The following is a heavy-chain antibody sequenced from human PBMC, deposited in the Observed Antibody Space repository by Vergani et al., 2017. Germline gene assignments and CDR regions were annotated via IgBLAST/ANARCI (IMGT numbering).Heavy chain of an antibody. D-gene: IGHD3-9*01. V-gene: IGHV3-23*01. J-gene: IGHJ4*02. CDR2: ISGSGGST. CDR3: AKVSYYDILTGSEGGDFDY. CDR1: GFTFSSYA. Sequence: EVQLLESGGGLVQPGGSLRLSCAASGFTFSSYAMSWVRQAPGKGLEWVSAISGSGGSTYYADSVKGRFTISRDNSKNTLYLQMNSLRAEDTAVYYCAKVSYYDILTGSEGGDFDYWGQGTLVTVSS.